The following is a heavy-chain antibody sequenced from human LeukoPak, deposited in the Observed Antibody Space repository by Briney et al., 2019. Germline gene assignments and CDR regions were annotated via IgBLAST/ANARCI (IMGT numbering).Heavy chain of an antibody. D-gene: IGHD3-9*01. CDR1: GLTFDDYA. J-gene: IGHJ4*02. Sequence: GGSLRLSCAASGLTFDDYAMHWVRQAPGKGLEWVSGISWNSGSIGYADSVKGRFTISRDNAKNSLYLQMNSLRAEDTALYYCATARRYFDWSNFDYWGQGALVTVSS. CDR2: ISWNSGSI. V-gene: IGHV3-9*01. CDR3: ATARRYFDWSNFDY.